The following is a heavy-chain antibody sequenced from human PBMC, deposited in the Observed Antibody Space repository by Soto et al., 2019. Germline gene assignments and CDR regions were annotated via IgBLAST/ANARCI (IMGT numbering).Heavy chain of an antibody. D-gene: IGHD2-2*01. CDR3: AKTPPFCSSTSCHPSWFDP. Sequence: VQLLESGGGLVQPGGSLRLSCAASGFTFSSYAMSWVRQAPGKGLEWVSAISGSGGSTYYADSVKGRFTISRDKSNNTLYLQMNSLRAEDTAVYYCAKTPPFCSSTSCHPSWFDPWGQGTLVTVSS. CDR1: GFTFSSYA. CDR2: ISGSGGST. V-gene: IGHV3-23*01. J-gene: IGHJ5*02.